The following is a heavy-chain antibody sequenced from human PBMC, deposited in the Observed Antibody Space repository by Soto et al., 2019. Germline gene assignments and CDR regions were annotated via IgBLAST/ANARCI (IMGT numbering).Heavy chain of an antibody. Sequence: GGSLRLSCAASGFTFSSYGMHWVRQAPGKGLEWVAVIWYDGSTKYYADSVKGRFTISRDNSKNTLYLQMNSLRAEDTAVYYCAKGGNRGLHIDAFDIWGKGTMVTVSS. CDR2: IWYDGSTK. V-gene: IGHV3-33*06. J-gene: IGHJ3*02. CDR3: AKGGNRGLHIDAFDI. CDR1: GFTFSSYG. D-gene: IGHD4-4*01.